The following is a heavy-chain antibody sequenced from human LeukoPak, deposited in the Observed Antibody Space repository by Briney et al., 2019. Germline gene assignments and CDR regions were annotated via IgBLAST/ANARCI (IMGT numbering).Heavy chain of an antibody. J-gene: IGHJ4*02. CDR2: IKQDGSEK. Sequence: GGSLRLSCAASGFTFSSYWMSWVRQAPGKGLGWVANIKQDGSEKYYVDSVKGRFTSSRDNAKNSLYLQMNSLRAEDTAVYYCARDQRYCSSSSCPWEPFDYWGQGTLVTVSS. CDR1: GFTFSSYW. D-gene: IGHD2-2*01. CDR3: ARDQRYCSSSSCPWEPFDY. V-gene: IGHV3-7*05.